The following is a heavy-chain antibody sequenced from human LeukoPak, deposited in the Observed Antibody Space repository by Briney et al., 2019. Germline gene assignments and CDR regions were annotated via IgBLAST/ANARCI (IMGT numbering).Heavy chain of an antibody. J-gene: IGHJ6*02. CDR1: GGTFSSYA. CDR3: ARVVEDTAMVTAGYYYGMDV. V-gene: IGHV1-69*01. CDR2: IIPIFGTA. Sequence: GSSVKVSCKASGGTFSSYAISWVRQAPGQGLEWMGGIIPIFGTANYAQKFQGRVTTTADESTSTAYMELSSLRSEDTAVYYCARVVEDTAMVTAGYYYGMDVWGQGTTVTVSS. D-gene: IGHD5-18*01.